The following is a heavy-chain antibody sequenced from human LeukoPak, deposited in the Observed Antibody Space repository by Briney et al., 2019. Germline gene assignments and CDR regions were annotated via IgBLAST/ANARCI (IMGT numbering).Heavy chain of an antibody. J-gene: IGHJ2*01. Sequence: GGSLRLSCAASGFSFTSYWIGWVRQMPGKGLEWMGIIYPGDSDTRYSPSFQGQATIPADKSISTAYLQWSSLKASDTAMYYCARLNEYFDLWGRGTLVTVSS. CDR1: GFSFTSYW. CDR3: ARLNEYFDL. V-gene: IGHV5-51*01. CDR2: IYPGDSDT.